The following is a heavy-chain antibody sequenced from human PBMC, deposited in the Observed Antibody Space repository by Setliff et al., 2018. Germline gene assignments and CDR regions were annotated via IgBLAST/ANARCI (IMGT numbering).Heavy chain of an antibody. CDR3: ARAPLMVVVPPDAHRFDP. CDR1: GFRFTSFG. J-gene: IGHJ5*02. V-gene: IGHV1-18*01. CDR2: ISPYSGES. D-gene: IGHD2-2*01. Sequence: ASVKVSCKTSGFRFTSFGFSWVRQAPGQGLEWMGWISPYSGESNYAQKFQDRLTVTADTSTKTTYMELRSLTSDDTALYYCARAPLMVVVPPDAHRFDPWGQGTLVTVSS.